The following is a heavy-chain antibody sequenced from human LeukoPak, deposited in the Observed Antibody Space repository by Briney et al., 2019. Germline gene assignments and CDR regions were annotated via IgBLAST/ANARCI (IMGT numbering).Heavy chain of an antibody. CDR1: GFTVSTYS. Sequence: GGSLRLSCAASGFTVSTYSMNWVRQAPGKGLEWVSSISSSSSYIYYADSVKGRFTISRDNAKNSLYLQMNSLRAEDTAVYYCARDRDVLRYFDWTFDYWGQGTLVTVSS. CDR2: ISSSSSYI. CDR3: ARDRDVLRYFDWTFDY. J-gene: IGHJ4*02. V-gene: IGHV3-21*01. D-gene: IGHD3-9*01.